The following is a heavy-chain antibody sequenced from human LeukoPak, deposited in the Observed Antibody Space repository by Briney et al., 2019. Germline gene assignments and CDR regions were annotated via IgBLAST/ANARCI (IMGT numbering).Heavy chain of an antibody. Sequence: HPGRSLRLSCAASGFTFSSYVMHWVRQAPGKGLEWVAVIWYDGSNKYYADSVKGRFTISRDNAKNSLYLQMNSLRAEDTAVYYCARGTAMAGIDYWGQGTLVTVSS. J-gene: IGHJ4*02. CDR3: ARGTAMAGIDY. CDR2: IWYDGSNK. V-gene: IGHV3-33*01. CDR1: GFTFSSYV. D-gene: IGHD5-18*01.